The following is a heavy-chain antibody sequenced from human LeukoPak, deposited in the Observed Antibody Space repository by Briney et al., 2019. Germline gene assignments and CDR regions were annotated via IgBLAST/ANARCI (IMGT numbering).Heavy chain of an antibody. J-gene: IGHJ4*02. CDR1: GFTFRSYG. CDR2: ISYDGSNK. CDR3: AKSAVTSSLILEDS. Sequence: GSLRLSCAASGFTFRSYGMHWVRQAPGKGLEWVAVISYDGSNKFYANFVKGRFTISRDNSKNTVYLQMNSLRDEDTAVYYCAKSAVTSSLILEDSWGQGTLVTVSS. V-gene: IGHV3-30*18. D-gene: IGHD3-3*01.